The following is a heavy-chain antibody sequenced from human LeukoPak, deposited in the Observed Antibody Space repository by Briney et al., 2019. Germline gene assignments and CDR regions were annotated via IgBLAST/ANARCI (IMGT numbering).Heavy chain of an antibody. J-gene: IGHJ4*02. D-gene: IGHD1-26*01. CDR3: AKYRTPKRYIVGGFDY. CDR2: ISWSSGSP. CDR1: GFTFDDYA. V-gene: IGHV3-9*01. Sequence: GGSLRLSCAASGFTFDDYAMHWVRQTPGKGLEWVSGISWSSGSPGYADSVKGRFTISRDNAKNSLYLQMNSLRTEDTALYYCAKYRTPKRYIVGGFDYWGQGTLVTVSS.